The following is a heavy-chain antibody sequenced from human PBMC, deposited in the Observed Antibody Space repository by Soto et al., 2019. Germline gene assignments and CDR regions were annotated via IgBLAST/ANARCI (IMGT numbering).Heavy chain of an antibody. J-gene: IGHJ5*02. Sequence: SVKVSCKASGGTFSSYAISWVRQAPGQGLEWMGGIIPIFGTVNYAQKFRGRVTLTADESTSTAYMELSSLRSEDTAVYYCARAPVVTPVESGVDPWGQGTLVNVSS. CDR1: GGTFSSYA. CDR2: IIPIFGTV. CDR3: ARAPVVTPVESGVDP. D-gene: IGHD2-21*02. V-gene: IGHV1-69*13.